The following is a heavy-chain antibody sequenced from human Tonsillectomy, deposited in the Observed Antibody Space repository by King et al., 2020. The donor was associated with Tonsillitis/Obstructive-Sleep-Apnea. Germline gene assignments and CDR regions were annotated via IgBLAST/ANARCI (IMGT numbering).Heavy chain of an antibody. CDR2: ISWNSGSI. CDR3: AKDLIIAESGTPGDAFDI. Sequence: VQLVESGGGLVQPGRSLRLSCAASGFTFDDYAMYWVRQAPGKGLEWVSVISWNSGSIAYADSVKGRFTISRDNAKNSLYLQMNSLRPEDTALYYCAKDLIIAESGTPGDAFDIWGQGTMVTVSS. V-gene: IGHV3-9*01. CDR1: GFTFDDYA. D-gene: IGHD6-13*01. J-gene: IGHJ3*02.